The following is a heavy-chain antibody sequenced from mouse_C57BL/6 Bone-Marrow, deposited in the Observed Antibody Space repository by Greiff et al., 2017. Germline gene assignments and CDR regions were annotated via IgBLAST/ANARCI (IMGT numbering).Heavy chain of an antibody. CDR1: GYTFTSYW. J-gene: IGHJ3*01. CDR2: INPSSGYT. V-gene: IGHV1-7*01. D-gene: IGHD1-3*01. CDR3: AKDSGDSWFAY. Sequence: QVQLQQSGAELAKPGASVQLSCKASGYTFTSYWMHWVKQRPGQGLEWIGYINPSSGYTKYNQKFKDKATLTADKFSSTACMQLSCLTYEDSAVYDCAKDSGDSWFAYWGQGTLVTVSA.